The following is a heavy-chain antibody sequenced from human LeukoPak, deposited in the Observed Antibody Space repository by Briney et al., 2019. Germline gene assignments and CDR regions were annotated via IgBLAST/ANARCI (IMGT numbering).Heavy chain of an antibody. D-gene: IGHD6-19*01. CDR2: MYQSWST. J-gene: IGHJ5*02. Sequence: SETLSLTYAVSDYSISSGYYWGWIRQPPGKGLEWIGSMYQSWSTYYNPSLKSRVTISVDTSKNQFSLKLSSVTAADTAVYYCARAPVGSGWVINWFDPWGQGTLVTVSS. CDR1: DYSISSGYY. V-gene: IGHV4-38-2*01. CDR3: ARAPVGSGWVINWFDP.